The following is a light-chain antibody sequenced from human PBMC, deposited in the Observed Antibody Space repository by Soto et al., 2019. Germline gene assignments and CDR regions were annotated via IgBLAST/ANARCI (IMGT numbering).Light chain of an antibody. CDR1: QGISNY. J-gene: IGKJ4*01. CDR3: QEYNSAPRT. V-gene: IGKV1-27*01. Sequence: DIQMTQSPSSLSASVGDRVTITCRASQGISNYVAWHQQRPGKAPKLLIYAASTLQSGVPSRLSGSGSGTDFTLTISSLQPEDVGTYYCQEYNSAPRTFGGGTKVEIK. CDR2: AAS.